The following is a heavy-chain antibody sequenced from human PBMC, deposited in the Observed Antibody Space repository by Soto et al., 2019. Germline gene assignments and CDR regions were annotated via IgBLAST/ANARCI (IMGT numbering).Heavy chain of an antibody. CDR1: GFSLTTSGVG. D-gene: IGHD6-6*01. CDR3: ARGLAARPAFALDI. CDR2: IYWSGDE. Sequence: SGPTLVNPTQTLTLTCSFSGFSLTTSGVGVGWIRQPPGKALEWLAHIYWSGDEHYSPSLKSRLSITKGTSKNQVVLTMTNMDPVDTATYYCARGLAARPAFALDIWGQGTMV. J-gene: IGHJ3*02. V-gene: IGHV2-5*01.